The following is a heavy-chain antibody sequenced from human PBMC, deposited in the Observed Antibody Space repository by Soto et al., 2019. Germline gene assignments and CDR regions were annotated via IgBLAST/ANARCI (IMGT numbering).Heavy chain of an antibody. CDR1: GGSFSGYY. Sequence: SETLSLTCAVYGGSFSGYYWSWIRQPPGKGLEWIGYIYYSGSTNYNPSLKSRVTISVDTSKNQFSLKLSSVTAADTAVYYCGRFWFGELLSNYYYYYMDVWGKGTTVTVSS. CDR3: GRFWFGELLSNYYYYYMDV. V-gene: IGHV4-59*08. D-gene: IGHD3-10*01. J-gene: IGHJ6*03. CDR2: IYYSGST.